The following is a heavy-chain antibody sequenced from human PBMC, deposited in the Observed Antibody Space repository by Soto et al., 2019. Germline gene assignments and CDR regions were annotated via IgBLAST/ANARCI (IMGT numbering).Heavy chain of an antibody. CDR2: IYWDDDK. J-gene: IGHJ4*02. CDR3: AHRQTYCGGDCYSGFDY. CDR1: GFSLNTRGVG. V-gene: IGHV2-5*02. Sequence: QITLKESGPPLVKPTQTLTLTCTFSGFSLNTRGVGVGWIRQSPGKALEWLALIYWDDDKRYSPSLKSRLTITKDTSKNQVVLTMTNMDPVETATYYCAHRQTYCGGDCYSGFDYWGQGTLVTVSS. D-gene: IGHD2-21*02.